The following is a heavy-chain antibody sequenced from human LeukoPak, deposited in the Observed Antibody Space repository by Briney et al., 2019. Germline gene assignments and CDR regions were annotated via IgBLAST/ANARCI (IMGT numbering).Heavy chain of an antibody. CDR3: ARDLGIAAAGTGNWFDP. CDR2: INPSSGGT. CDR1: GYTFTKYY. D-gene: IGHD6-13*01. J-gene: IGHJ5*02. Sequence: ASVKVSCKASGYTFTKYYMFWVRQAPGQGLEWMGRINPSSGGTDYAQKFQGRVTMTRDTSISTAYMELSRLRSDDTAMYYCARDLGIAAAGTGNWFDPWGQGTLVTVSS. V-gene: IGHV1-2*06.